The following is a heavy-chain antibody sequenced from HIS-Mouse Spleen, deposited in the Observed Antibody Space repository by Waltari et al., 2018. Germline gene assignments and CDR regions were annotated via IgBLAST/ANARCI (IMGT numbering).Heavy chain of an antibody. CDR3: AREIPYSSSWYDWYFDL. CDR2: IYYSGST. J-gene: IGHJ2*01. V-gene: IGHV4-39*07. CDR1: GGSISSSSYY. Sequence: QLQLQESGPGLVKPSETLSLTCTVSGGSISSSSYYWGWIRQPPGKGLEWIGSIYYSGSTYYNPSLTSRVTISVDTSTNQFSLKLSSVTAADTAVYYCAREIPYSSSWYDWYFDLWGRGTLVTVSS. D-gene: IGHD6-13*01.